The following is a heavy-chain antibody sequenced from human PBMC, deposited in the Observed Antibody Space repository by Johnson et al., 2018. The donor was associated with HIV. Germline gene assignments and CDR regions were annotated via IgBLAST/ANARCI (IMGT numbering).Heavy chain of an antibody. Sequence: QMLLVESGGGVVQPGRSLRLSCAASGFTFRRYGMHWVRQAPGKGLEWVSVIYSGGSTYYADSVKGRFTISRDNSKNTLYLQMNSLGAEDTAVYYCAGDGGGGALDIWGQGTMVIVSS. J-gene: IGHJ3*02. D-gene: IGHD3-16*01. CDR2: IYSGGST. V-gene: IGHV3-NL1*01. CDR1: GFTFRRYG. CDR3: AGDGGGGALDI.